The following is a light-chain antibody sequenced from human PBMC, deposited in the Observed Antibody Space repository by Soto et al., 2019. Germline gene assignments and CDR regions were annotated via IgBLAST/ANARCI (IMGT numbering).Light chain of an antibody. CDR2: AAS. CDR3: QQFKSDPIT. V-gene: IGKV1-13*02. CDR1: QGISSA. J-gene: IGKJ5*01. Sequence: AIQMTQSPTSLYASVRDRVTITCRASQGISSALAWYQQRPGKAPKLLIYAASTLESGVPSRFSGAGSGTDFTLTISSLQPDDFATYFCQQFKSDPITFGQGTRLEI.